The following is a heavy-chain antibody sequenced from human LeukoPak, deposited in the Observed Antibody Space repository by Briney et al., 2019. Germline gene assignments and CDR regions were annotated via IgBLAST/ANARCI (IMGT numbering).Heavy chain of an antibody. CDR3: ARVDSNGYYFFDY. V-gene: IGHV3-64*01. CDR1: GFTFSSYA. Sequence: GGSLKLSCAASGFTFSSYAMHWGRQAPGKGLEYVSTISSNGGSTYYANSVKGRFTISRGNSKNTLYLQMGSLRAEDMAVYYCARVDSNGYYFFDYWGQGTLVTVSS. D-gene: IGHD5-18*01. J-gene: IGHJ4*02. CDR2: ISSNGGST.